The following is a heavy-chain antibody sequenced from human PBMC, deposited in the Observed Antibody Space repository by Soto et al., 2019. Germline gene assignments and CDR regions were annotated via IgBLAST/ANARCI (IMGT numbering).Heavy chain of an antibody. V-gene: IGHV1-18*01. CDR2: ISAYNGNT. J-gene: IGHJ5*02. D-gene: IGHD6-19*01. CDR3: ARDHVGIAVAGNNWFDP. CDR1: GYAFTSNG. Sequence: ASVKVCCKASGYAFTSNGLSWVRQAPGQGFEWMGWISAYNGNTNYAQKLQGRVTMTTDTSTSTAYMELRSLRSDDTAVYYCARDHVGIAVAGNNWFDPWGQGTLVTVSS.